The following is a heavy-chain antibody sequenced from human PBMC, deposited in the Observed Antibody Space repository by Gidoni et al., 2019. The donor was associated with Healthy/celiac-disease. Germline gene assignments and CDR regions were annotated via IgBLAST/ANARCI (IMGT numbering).Heavy chain of an antibody. Sequence: QVELVESGGGVVRPGGARSLYCSAAGFTFLNYGMHWVRQAPGKGLEWVAVIWYDGSNKYYADSVKGRFTISRDNSKNTLYLQMNSLRAEDTAVYYCARFPGLRFLYRWGFDYWGQGTLVTVSS. J-gene: IGHJ4*02. CDR1: GFTFLNYG. V-gene: IGHV3-33*01. D-gene: IGHD3-3*01. CDR2: IWYDGSNK. CDR3: ARFPGLRFLYRWGFDY.